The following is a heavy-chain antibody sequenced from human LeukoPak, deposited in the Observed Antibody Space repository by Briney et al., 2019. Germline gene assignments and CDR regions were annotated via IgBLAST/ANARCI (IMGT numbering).Heavy chain of an antibody. Sequence: SETLSLTCAVYAGSFSGYYWSWIRQPAGKGLEWIGEINHSGSTNYNPSLKSRVTISVDTSKNQFSLKLSSVTAADTAVYYCARGGLEWLLSGPNRNWFDPWGQGTLVTVSS. J-gene: IGHJ5*02. CDR2: INHSGST. V-gene: IGHV4-34*01. D-gene: IGHD3-3*01. CDR1: AGSFSGYY. CDR3: ARGGLEWLLSGPNRNWFDP.